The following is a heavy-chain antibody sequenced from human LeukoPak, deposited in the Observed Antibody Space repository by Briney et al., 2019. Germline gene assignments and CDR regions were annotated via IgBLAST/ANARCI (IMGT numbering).Heavy chain of an antibody. J-gene: IGHJ5*02. CDR1: GFTFSSYG. CDR3: ARSPRRSLNWFDP. Sequence: EGSLRLSSAASGFTFSSYGMHWVRQAPGTGLEWVAVIWYDGSNKYYADSVKGRFTISRDNSKNTLYLQMNSLRAEDTAVYYCARSPRRSLNWFDPWGQGTLVTVSS. CDR2: IWYDGSNK. V-gene: IGHV3-33*01.